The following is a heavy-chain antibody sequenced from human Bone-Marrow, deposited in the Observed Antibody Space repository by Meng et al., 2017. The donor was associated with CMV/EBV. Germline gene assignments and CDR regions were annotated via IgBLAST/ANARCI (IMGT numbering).Heavy chain of an antibody. CDR2: IIPIFGTA. D-gene: IGHD2-2*01. Sequence: SVKGSCKGPGGILSSYAFNWVRQATGQGLEWMGGIIPIFGTANYAQKFQGRVTITTDESTSTAYMELSSLRSEDTAVYYCASEKGYCSSTSCNEYWGQGTLVTVSS. V-gene: IGHV1-69*05. CDR3: ASEKGYCSSTSCNEY. J-gene: IGHJ4*02. CDR1: GGILSSYA.